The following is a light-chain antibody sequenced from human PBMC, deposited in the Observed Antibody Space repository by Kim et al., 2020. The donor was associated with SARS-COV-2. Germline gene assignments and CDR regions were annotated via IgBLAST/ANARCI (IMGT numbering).Light chain of an antibody. CDR3: EQYNYSPIT. V-gene: IGKV1-5*03. CDR1: QSFSSW. J-gene: IGKJ5*01. Sequence: DIQMTQSPSTLSASVGDRVTITCRASQSFSSWLAWYQEKPGKVPKLLIYKTSILESGVPSRFSGSGSGTEFTLTISSLQPDDFATYYCEQYNYSPITFGQGTRLEIK. CDR2: KTS.